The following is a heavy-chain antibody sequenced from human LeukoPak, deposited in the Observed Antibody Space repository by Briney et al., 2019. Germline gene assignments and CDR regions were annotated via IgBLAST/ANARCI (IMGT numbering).Heavy chain of an antibody. CDR3: ARDIAVTGTGYYYGMDV. CDR2: IDTNDGTR. D-gene: IGHD6-19*01. CDR1: GYTLTRYY. J-gene: IGHJ6*02. Sequence: ASVKVSCKASGYTLTRYYMHWVRQAPGQGLEWMGIIDTNDGTRSYAQKFQGRVTMTRDTSTSTVYMELSSLRSDVTALYYCARDIAVTGTGYYYGMDVWGQGTTVTVSS. V-gene: IGHV1-46*01.